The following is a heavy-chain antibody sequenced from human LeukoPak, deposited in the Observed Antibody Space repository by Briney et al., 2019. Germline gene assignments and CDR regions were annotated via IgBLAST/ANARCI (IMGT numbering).Heavy chain of an antibody. D-gene: IGHD1-1*01. J-gene: IGHJ4*02. CDR2: ISGSGGTT. Sequence: PGGSLRLSCAASGFTFSSYAMSWVRQAPGKGLQWVSAISGSGGTTYYADSVKGWFTISRDNSRNTLYLQMNSLRGEDSAVYYCAKDVQSWPTYFDYWGQGTLVTVSS. V-gene: IGHV3-23*01. CDR1: GFTFSSYA. CDR3: AKDVQSWPTYFDY.